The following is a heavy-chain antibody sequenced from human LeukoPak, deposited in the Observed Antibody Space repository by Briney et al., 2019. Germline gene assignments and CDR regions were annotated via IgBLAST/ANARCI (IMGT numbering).Heavy chain of an antibody. CDR2: IYYSGST. Sequence: SETLSLTCTVSGRSISSGGYYWSWIRQHPGKGLEWIGYIYYSGSTYYKPYLNSRVTISVDTSKNQFSLKLSSVTAADTAVYYCARDHVTYYYDNSGYYYVGFTRGRAFDIWGQGTMVTVSS. CDR1: GRSISSGGYY. J-gene: IGHJ3*02. V-gene: IGHV4-31*03. CDR3: ARDHVTYYYDNSGYYYVGFTRGRAFDI. D-gene: IGHD3-22*01.